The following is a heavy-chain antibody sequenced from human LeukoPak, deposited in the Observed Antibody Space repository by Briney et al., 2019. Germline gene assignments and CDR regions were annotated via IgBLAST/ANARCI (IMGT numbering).Heavy chain of an antibody. CDR3: ARHAVRRDYGDYDFDY. CDR1: GGSISSSSYY. D-gene: IGHD4-17*01. V-gene: IGHV4-39*01. J-gene: IGHJ4*02. Sequence: SETLSLTCTVSGGSISSSSYYWGWIRQPPGKGLEWIGSIYYSGNTCYNPSLKSRVTISVDTSKNQFSLKLSSVTAADTAVYYCARHAVRRDYGDYDFDYWGQGTLVTVSS. CDR2: IYYSGNT.